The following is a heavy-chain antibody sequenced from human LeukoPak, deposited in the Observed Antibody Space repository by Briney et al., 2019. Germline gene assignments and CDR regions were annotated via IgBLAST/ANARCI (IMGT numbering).Heavy chain of an antibody. J-gene: IGHJ5*02. V-gene: IGHV1-2*06. CDR1: GYTFTGYY. D-gene: IGHD1-26*01. Sequence: ASVKVSCKASGYTFTGYYIHWVRQAPGQGLEWMGRINPNSGGTNYAQKFQGRVTMTRDTSISTAYMELSRLRSDDTAVYYCASGMGPIGSGSYLFDNWGQGTLVTVSS. CDR2: INPNSGGT. CDR3: ASGMGPIGSGSYLFDN.